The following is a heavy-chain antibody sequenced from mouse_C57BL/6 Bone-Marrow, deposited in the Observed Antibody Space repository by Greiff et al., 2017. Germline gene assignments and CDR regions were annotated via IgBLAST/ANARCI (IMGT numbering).Heavy chain of an antibody. V-gene: IGHV1-39*01. D-gene: IGHD3-2*02. CDR1: GYSFTDYN. CDR2: INPNYGTT. CDR3: ARQLRLLGAMDY. Sequence: EVQLQQSGPELVKPGASVKISCKASGYSFTDYNMNWVKQSHGQSLEWIGVINPNYGTTSYNQKFKGKDTLTGDQSSSTAYMQLNSLTSEDSAVYYCARQLRLLGAMDYWGQGTSVTVSS. J-gene: IGHJ4*01.